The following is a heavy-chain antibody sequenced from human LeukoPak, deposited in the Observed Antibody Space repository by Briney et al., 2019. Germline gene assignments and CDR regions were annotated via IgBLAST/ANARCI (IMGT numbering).Heavy chain of an antibody. Sequence: GGSLRLSCAASGFTFSNYWMSWVRQAPGKGLEWVANIKQDGSEKYYVDSVKGRFTISRDNAKNSLYLQMNSLRAEDTAVYYCARYYYYDSSGLRSTGAFDIWGQGTMVTVSS. J-gene: IGHJ3*02. CDR2: IKQDGSEK. CDR3: ARYYYYDSSGLRSTGAFDI. V-gene: IGHV3-7*01. CDR1: GFTFSNYW. D-gene: IGHD3-22*01.